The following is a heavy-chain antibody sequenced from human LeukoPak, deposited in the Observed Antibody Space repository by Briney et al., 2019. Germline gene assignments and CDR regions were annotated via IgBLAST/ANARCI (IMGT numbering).Heavy chain of an antibody. CDR2: IYYSGST. Sequence: SETLSLTCTVSGGSISSSSYYWGWIRQPPGKGLEWIGSIYYSGSTYYSPSLKSRVTISVDTSKNQFSLKLSSVTAADTAVYYCARSRGIQLNLNYWGQGTLVTVSS. CDR1: GGSISSSSYY. J-gene: IGHJ4*02. V-gene: IGHV4-39*01. CDR3: ARSRGIQLNLNY. D-gene: IGHD5-18*01.